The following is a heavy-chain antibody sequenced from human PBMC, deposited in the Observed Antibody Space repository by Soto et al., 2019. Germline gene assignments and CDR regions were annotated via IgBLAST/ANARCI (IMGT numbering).Heavy chain of an antibody. Sequence: QVQLVQSGAEVKKPGASVKVSCKASGYIFTTYGISWVRQAPGQGLEWMGWISTYNGNTHYAQKFQGRVTMTTDAPTSTAYMELRSLRSDDTAIYCCARFAMVRPNDYWGQGTLVSVSS. D-gene: IGHD3-10*01. J-gene: IGHJ4*02. CDR2: ISTYNGNT. V-gene: IGHV1-18*01. CDR3: ARFAMVRPNDY. CDR1: GYIFTTYG.